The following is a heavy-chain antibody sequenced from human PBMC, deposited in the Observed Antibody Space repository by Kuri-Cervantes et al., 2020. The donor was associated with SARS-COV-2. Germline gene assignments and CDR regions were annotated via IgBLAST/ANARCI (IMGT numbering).Heavy chain of an antibody. CDR1: GGSISSSSYY. CDR3: ARGRLRNNWFDP. D-gene: IGHD4/OR15-4a*01. CDR2: IYTSGST. J-gene: IGHJ5*02. Sequence: SETLSLTCTVSGGSISSSSYYWGWIRQPPGKGLEWIGYIYTSGSTNYNPSLKSRVTISVDTSKNQFSLKLSSVTAADTAVYYCARGRLRNNWFDPWGQGTLVTVSS. V-gene: IGHV4-61*05.